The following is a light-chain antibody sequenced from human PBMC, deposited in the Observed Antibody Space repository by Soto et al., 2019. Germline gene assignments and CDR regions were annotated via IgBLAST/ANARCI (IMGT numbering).Light chain of an antibody. CDR2: KAS. J-gene: IGKJ1*01. Sequence: DIPMTQSPSTLSASVGDRVTITCRASQSISSWLAWYQQKPGKAPKLLIYKASTLESGVPSRFSGSGSGTEFTLTISSLQPDDFATYYCQQYNSDSQTFGQGTEVEIK. V-gene: IGKV1-5*03. CDR1: QSISSW. CDR3: QQYNSDSQT.